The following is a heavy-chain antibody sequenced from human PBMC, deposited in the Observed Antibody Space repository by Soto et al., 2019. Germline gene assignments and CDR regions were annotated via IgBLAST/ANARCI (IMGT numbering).Heavy chain of an antibody. J-gene: IGHJ5*02. D-gene: IGHD6-13*01. Sequence: SVKVSCKASGGTFSIYAISCVLQSPLQWLDWMGGIIPIFGTANYAQKFQGRVTITADESTSTAYMELSSLRSEDTAVYYCARDRNIAAAGTGGWFDPWGQGTLVTVSS. V-gene: IGHV1-69*13. CDR2: IIPIFGTA. CDR3: ARDRNIAAAGTGGWFDP. CDR1: GGTFSIYA.